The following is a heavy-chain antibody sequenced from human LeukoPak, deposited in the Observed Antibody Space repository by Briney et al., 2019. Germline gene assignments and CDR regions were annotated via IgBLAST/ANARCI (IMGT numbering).Heavy chain of an antibody. Sequence: SSETLSLTCAVYGGSFSGYYWSWIRQPPGKGLEWIGEINHSGSTNYNPSLKSRVTISADTSKNQFSLKLSSVTAADTAVYYCTREGRLLWFGEQRADNWFDPWGQGTLVTVSS. J-gene: IGHJ5*02. CDR3: TREGRLLWFGEQRADNWFDP. CDR2: INHSGST. CDR1: GGSFSGYY. D-gene: IGHD3-10*01. V-gene: IGHV4-34*01.